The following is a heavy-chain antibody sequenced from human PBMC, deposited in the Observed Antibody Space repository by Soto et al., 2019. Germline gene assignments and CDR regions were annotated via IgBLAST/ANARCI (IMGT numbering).Heavy chain of an antibody. V-gene: IGHV3-48*01. Sequence: EVQLVESGGGLVQPGGSLRLSCAASGFTFSSYSMNWVRQAPGKGLEWVSYISSSSSTIYYADSVKGRFTISRNNAKNLRSLQMNILRAEYTAVYYGARWEDLYCSGGSCYGAYSHYWGQGTLVTVSS. CDR1: GFTFSSYS. CDR2: ISSSSSTI. CDR3: ARWEDLYCSGGSCYGAYSHY. J-gene: IGHJ4*02. D-gene: IGHD2-15*01.